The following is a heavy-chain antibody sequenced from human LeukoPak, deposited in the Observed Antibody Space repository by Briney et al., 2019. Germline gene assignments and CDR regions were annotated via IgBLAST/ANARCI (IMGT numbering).Heavy chain of an antibody. CDR3: AKFQADSFDH. CDR2: INSDGSEK. J-gene: IGHJ5*02. D-gene: IGHD2-15*01. Sequence: PGGSLRLSCAASGFTFSDYWMSWVRQAPGKGLEWVANINSDGSEKYYVDSVKGRFTMSRDNAKNSLFLQMLSLRAEDTAVYYCAKFQADSFDHWGQGTLVTVSA. V-gene: IGHV3-7*01. CDR1: GFTFSDYW.